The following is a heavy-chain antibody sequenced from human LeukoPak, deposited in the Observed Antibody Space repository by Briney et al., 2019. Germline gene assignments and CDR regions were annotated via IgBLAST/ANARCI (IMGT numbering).Heavy chain of an antibody. D-gene: IGHD3-10*01. V-gene: IGHV3-7*01. CDR1: GFTFSSYW. CDR2: IKQDGNDK. CDR3: VRERLLYYGMDV. J-gene: IGHJ6*02. Sequence: GGSLRLSCAASGFTFSSYWMSWVRQAPGKGLEWVANIKQDGNDKHYVDSVKGRFTISRDNTKNALYLQMNSLRAEDTAVYYCVRERLLYYGMDVWGPGTTVTVSS.